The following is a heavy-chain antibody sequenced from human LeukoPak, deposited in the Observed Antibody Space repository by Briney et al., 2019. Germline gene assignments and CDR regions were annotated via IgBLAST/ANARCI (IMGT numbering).Heavy chain of an antibody. V-gene: IGHV1-2*02. CDR1: GYTFTGYY. J-gene: IGHJ4*02. D-gene: IGHD1-7*01. Sequence: ASVKVSCKASGYTFTGYYMHWVRQAPGQGLEWMGWINPNSGGTNYAQKFQGRVTMTRDTSISTAYMELSRLRSDDTDVYYCARVSGWNYVFDYWGQGTLVTVSS. CDR2: INPNSGGT. CDR3: ARVSGWNYVFDY.